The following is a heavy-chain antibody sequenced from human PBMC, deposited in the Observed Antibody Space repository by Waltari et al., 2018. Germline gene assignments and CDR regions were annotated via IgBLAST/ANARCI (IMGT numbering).Heavy chain of an antibody. Sequence: EVQLLESGGGLVQPGGSLRLSCAASGFTFSSYAMTWVRQAPGKGLEWVSAITGGGGETYYADSVKGRFTISRDNSKNTVYLLMNSLRVEDTAVYYCAKDRTGTFDYWGQGTLVTVSS. CDR2: ITGGGGET. V-gene: IGHV3-23*01. J-gene: IGHJ4*02. CDR1: GFTFSSYA. D-gene: IGHD1-1*01. CDR3: AKDRTGTFDY.